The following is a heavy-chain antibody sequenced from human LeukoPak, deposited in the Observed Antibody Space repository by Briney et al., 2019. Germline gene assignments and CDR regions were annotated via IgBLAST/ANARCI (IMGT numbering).Heavy chain of an antibody. Sequence: ASVKVSCKASGYTFTSYGISWVRQAPGQGLEWMGWISAYNGNTNYAQKLQGRVTMTTDTSTSTAYVELRSLRSDDTAVYYCARVPDYYDSSGYYSIDYWGQGTLVTVSS. D-gene: IGHD3-22*01. J-gene: IGHJ4*02. CDR2: ISAYNGNT. CDR1: GYTFTSYG. V-gene: IGHV1-18*01. CDR3: ARVPDYYDSSGYYSIDY.